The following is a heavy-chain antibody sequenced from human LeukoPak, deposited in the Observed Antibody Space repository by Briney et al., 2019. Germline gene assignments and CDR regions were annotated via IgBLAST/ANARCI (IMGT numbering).Heavy chain of an antibody. CDR1: GFTFDDYA. D-gene: IGHD3-22*01. Sequence: GRSLRLSCAASGFTFDDYAMNWVRQAPGKGLEWVSGITWNSGSTGYADSVKGRFTISRDNAKNTLYLQMNSLRADDTAVYYCATPGGHSSRFYFPGYYWGQGTLVTVSS. V-gene: IGHV3-9*01. CDR3: ATPGGHSSRFYFPGYY. J-gene: IGHJ4*02. CDR2: ITWNSGST.